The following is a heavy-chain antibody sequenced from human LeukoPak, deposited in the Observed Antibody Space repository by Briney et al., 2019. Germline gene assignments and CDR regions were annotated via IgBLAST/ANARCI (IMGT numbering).Heavy chain of an antibody. V-gene: IGHV3-21*01. CDR1: GFIFSSYT. CDR2: ISSSGTFI. CDR3: ARLDGVWTKTGG. Sequence: GGSLRLSCAASGFIFSSYTINWVRQAPGKGLEWVSSISSSGTFIYYADSVKGRFTISRDNAKSSLFLQMNSLRPEDTAVHYCARLDGVWTKTGGWGQGALVTVSS. J-gene: IGHJ4*02. D-gene: IGHD2-15*01.